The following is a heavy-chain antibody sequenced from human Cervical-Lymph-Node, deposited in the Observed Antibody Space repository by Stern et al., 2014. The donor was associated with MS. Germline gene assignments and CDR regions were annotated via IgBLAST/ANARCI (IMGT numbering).Heavy chain of an antibody. V-gene: IGHV1-46*01. J-gene: IGHJ4*02. Sequence: VQLVESGAEMKKPGASVKVSCKASGYTFSNFYLHWVRQAPGQGLEWLGIINPSAGVPIYARKFHDRVTLTRDSSTRTVYMELSSLRSEDTAVYFCAREAEDGNYQPLDYWGQGTLVIVAS. CDR3: AREAEDGNYQPLDY. CDR2: INPSAGVP. CDR1: GYTFSNFY. D-gene: IGHD1-7*01.